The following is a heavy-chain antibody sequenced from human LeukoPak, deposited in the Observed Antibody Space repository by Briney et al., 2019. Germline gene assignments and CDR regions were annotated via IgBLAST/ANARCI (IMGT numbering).Heavy chain of an antibody. CDR1: AFTFSSYR. J-gene: IGHJ3*02. Sequence: GGCLRLSCGASAFTFSSYRMNWVRKAPWKGLEWVANINQDGSTKWYVDSVEGRFTISRDNATNSLSLQMNSLRAEDTAVYYCARENYGAFDAFDIWGQGTMVTVSS. V-gene: IGHV3-7*03. CDR2: INQDGSTK. CDR3: ARENYGAFDAFDI. D-gene: IGHD4-17*01.